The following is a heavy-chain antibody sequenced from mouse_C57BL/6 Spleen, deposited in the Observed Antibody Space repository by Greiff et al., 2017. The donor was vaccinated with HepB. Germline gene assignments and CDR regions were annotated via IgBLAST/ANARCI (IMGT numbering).Heavy chain of an antibody. J-gene: IGHJ4*01. Sequence: EVQLQQSGPELVKPGASVKISCKASGYTFTDYYMNWVKQSHGKSLEWLGDINPNNGGTSYNQKFKGKATLTFDKSSSTAYMELRSLTSEDAAVDYGARDGIYDGDYHYAMDYWGQGTSVTVSS. V-gene: IGHV1-26*01. CDR1: GYTFTDYY. D-gene: IGHD2-3*01. CDR3: ARDGIYDGDYHYAMDY. CDR2: INPNNGGT.